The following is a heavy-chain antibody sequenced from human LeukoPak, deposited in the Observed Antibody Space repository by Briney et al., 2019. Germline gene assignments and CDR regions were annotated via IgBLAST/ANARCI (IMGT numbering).Heavy chain of an antibody. Sequence: SETLSLTCSVSGGSISSSSYYWGWIRQPPGKGLEWIGSIFYSGSTCYNASLQSRVTMSVDTSKNQFSLKLTSVTAADTAVYYCARATGFSSGRYRYFDYWGQGTLVTVSS. J-gene: IGHJ4*02. D-gene: IGHD6-19*01. CDR1: GGSISSSSYY. CDR3: ARATGFSSGRYRYFDY. CDR2: IFYSGST. V-gene: IGHV4-39*01.